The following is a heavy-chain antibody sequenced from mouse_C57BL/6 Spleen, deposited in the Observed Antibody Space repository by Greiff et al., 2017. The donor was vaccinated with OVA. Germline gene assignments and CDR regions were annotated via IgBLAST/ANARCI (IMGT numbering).Heavy chain of an antibody. CDR1: GFSLTSYG. CDR3: ARHSGSGHWYFDV. Sequence: VQLKESGPGLVAPSPSLSITCTVSGFSLTSYGVHWVRQPPGKGLEWLGVIWSYGSTTYNLALKSRLSISKDNSKSQVFLKMHSLQTDATAIYYCARHSGSGHWYFDVWGTGTTVTVSS. D-gene: IGHD1-1*01. J-gene: IGHJ1*03. CDR2: IWSYGST. V-gene: IGHV2-6-1*01.